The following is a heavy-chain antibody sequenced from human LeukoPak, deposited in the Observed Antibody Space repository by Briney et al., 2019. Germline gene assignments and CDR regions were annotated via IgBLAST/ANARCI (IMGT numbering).Heavy chain of an antibody. CDR1: GFTFSYA. CDR2: VSGSGATT. J-gene: IGHJ4*02. D-gene: IGHD6-6*01. Sequence: GGSLRLSCAASGFTFSYAMSWVRQAPGKGLEWVSAVSGSGATTYYADSVKGRFTISRDNSRNTLYLQMNSLRAEDTAVYYCAKDRDGIPARPIPLDYWGQGTLVTVSS. V-gene: IGHV3-23*01. CDR3: AKDRDGIPARPIPLDY.